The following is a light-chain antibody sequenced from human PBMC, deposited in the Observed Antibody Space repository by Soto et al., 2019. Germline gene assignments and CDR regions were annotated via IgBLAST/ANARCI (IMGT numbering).Light chain of an antibody. J-gene: IGKJ2*01. CDR3: QQLNRYPRT. CDR1: QGISSY. Sequence: IQLTQSPSSLSASVGDRVTITCRASQGISSYLAWYQQKPGKAPKLLIYAASTLQSGVPSRFSGSGSGTDFTLTISSLQPEDFATYYGQQLNRYPRTCGQGNKLEIK. V-gene: IGKV1-9*01. CDR2: AAS.